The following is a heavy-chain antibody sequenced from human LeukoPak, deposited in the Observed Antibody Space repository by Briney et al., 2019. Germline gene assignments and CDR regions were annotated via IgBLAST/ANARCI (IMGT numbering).Heavy chain of an antibody. D-gene: IGHD3-22*01. CDR1: GGTFSSYA. CDR3: ARGAYYDSSGYWDSYYFDY. Sequence: SVKVSCKASGGTFSSYAISWVRQAPGQGLEWMGGIIPIFGTANYAQKFQGRVTITADESTSTAYMELSSLRSEDTAVYYCARGAYYDSSGYWDSYYFDYWGQGTLVTVSS. V-gene: IGHV1-69*01. J-gene: IGHJ4*02. CDR2: IIPIFGTA.